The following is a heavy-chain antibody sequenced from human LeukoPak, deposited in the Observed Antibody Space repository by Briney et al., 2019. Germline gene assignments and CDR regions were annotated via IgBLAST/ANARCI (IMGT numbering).Heavy chain of an antibody. Sequence: SETLSLTCAVFDGSFSDYYWSWVRQPPGKGLEWIGEINYSGRTNYYPSLTSRATLSIDTSKNQFSLKLSSVTVADTAVYYCARGVRGSTSWNSYYDYFYLDVWGKGTTVTVSS. D-gene: IGHD1-7*01. CDR3: ARGVRGSTSWNSYYDYFYLDV. V-gene: IGHV4-34*01. J-gene: IGHJ6*03. CDR2: INYSGRT. CDR1: DGSFSDYY.